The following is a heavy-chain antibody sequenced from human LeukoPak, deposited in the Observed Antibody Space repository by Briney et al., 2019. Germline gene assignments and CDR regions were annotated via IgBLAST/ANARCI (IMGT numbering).Heavy chain of an antibody. CDR2: IIPIFGTA. CDR3: ARDLGYQYYYGSGSYNYYMDV. J-gene: IGHJ6*03. V-gene: IGHV1-69*13. CDR1: GYTFSSYA. Sequence: ASVKVSCKASGYTFSSYAISWVRQAPGQGLEWMGGIIPIFGTANYAQKFQGRVTITADESTSTAYMELSSLRSEDTAVYYCARDLGYQYYYGSGSYNYYMDVWGKGTTVTISS. D-gene: IGHD3-10*01.